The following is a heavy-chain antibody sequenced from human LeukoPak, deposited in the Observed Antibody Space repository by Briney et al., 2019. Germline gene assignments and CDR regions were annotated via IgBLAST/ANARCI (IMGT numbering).Heavy chain of an antibody. CDR1: GGSISSYY. J-gene: IGHJ2*01. Sequence: PSETLSLTCTVSGGSISSYYWSWIRQRAGKGLEWVGCIYTSGRTTYNPTLKSRVTMSVDTSKNQFSLKLSSVTAADTAVYYCARGGIVVPAAIRRDWYFDLWGRGNLVTVSS. D-gene: IGHD2-2*01. CDR3: ARGGIVVPAAIRRDWYFDL. V-gene: IGHV4-4*07. CDR2: IYTSGRT.